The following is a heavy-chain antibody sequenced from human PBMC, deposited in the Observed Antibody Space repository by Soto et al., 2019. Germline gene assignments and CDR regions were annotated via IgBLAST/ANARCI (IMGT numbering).Heavy chain of an antibody. D-gene: IGHD3-3*01. J-gene: IGHJ3*02. CDR1: QLTFSPYY. CDR2: IKEDGSEK. Sequence: EGQLVESGGGLVQPGGSLRLSCAASQLTFSPYYMSWVRQAPGKGLEWVANIKEDGSEKFYVDSVKGRFTISRDNAHNVLFLQMNSLRVEDTAVYYCARSQWSASEIWGKGTMVTVSS. V-gene: IGHV3-7*01. CDR3: ARSQWSASEI.